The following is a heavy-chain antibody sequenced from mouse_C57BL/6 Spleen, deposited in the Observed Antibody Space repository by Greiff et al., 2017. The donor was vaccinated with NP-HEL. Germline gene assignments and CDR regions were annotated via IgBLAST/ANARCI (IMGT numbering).Heavy chain of an antibody. V-gene: IGHV2-5*01. CDR3: AKNCDYGSSYNYAMDY. Sequence: VQLVESGPGLVQPSQSLSITCTVSGFSLTSYGVHWVRQSPGKGLEWLGVIWRGGSTDYNAAFMSRLSITKDNSKSQVFFKMNSLQADDTAIYYCAKNCDYGSSYNYAMDYWGQGTSVTVSS. CDR2: IWRGGST. J-gene: IGHJ4*01. CDR1: GFSLTSYG. D-gene: IGHD1-1*01.